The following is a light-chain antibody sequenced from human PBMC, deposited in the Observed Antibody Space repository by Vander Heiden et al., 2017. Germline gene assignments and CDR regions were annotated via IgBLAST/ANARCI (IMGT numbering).Light chain of an antibody. CDR1: QRVFYPSNNKNY. J-gene: IGKJ3*01. CDR2: WAS. V-gene: IGKV4-1*01. CDR3: QQYSTTPFT. Sequence: DIVMTQSPASLAVSLGERATINCKSSQRVFYPSNNKNYLAWYQQKPGQPPSLLIYWASTRESGVPDRFSGSGSGTDFTLTISSLQAEDVAVYYCQQYSTTPFTFGPDTKVDI.